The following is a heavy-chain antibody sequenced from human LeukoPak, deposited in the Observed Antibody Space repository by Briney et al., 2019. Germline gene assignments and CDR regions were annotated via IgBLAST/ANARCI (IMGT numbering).Heavy chain of an antibody. D-gene: IGHD6-19*01. CDR2: ISWNSGSI. V-gene: IGHV3-9*01. CDR1: GFTFDDYA. J-gene: IGHJ4*02. CDR3: AKDRAPEPTAVAGTGMDY. Sequence: GGSLRLSCAASGFTFDDYAMHWVRQAPGKGLEWVSGISWNSGSIGYADSVKGRFTISRDNAKNSLYLQMNSLRAEDTALYYCAKDRAPEPTAVAGTGMDYWGQGTLVTVSS.